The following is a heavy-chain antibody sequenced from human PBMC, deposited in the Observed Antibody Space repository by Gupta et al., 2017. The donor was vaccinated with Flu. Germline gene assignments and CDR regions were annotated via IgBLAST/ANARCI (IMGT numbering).Heavy chain of an antibody. CDR3: AADRLDTYQYYAKDV. V-gene: IGHV1-58*01. CDR2: IVVGRANT. CDR1: GVTFSGSA. D-gene: IGHD5-12*01. J-gene: IGHJ6*02. Sequence: QMQLVQSGPEVKEPGTSVKVSCKASGVTFSGSALQWVRQARGQRLEWIGWIVVGRANTLYAPRFRERVTISWDMSTDTAYMELSSLRFEDTATYYCAADRLDTYQYYAKDVWGQGTTVTVSS.